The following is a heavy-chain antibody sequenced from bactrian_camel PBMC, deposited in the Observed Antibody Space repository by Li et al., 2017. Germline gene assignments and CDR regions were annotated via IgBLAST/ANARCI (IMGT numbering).Heavy chain of an antibody. J-gene: IGHJ6*01. D-gene: IGHD1*01. CDR1: GYLDSHYC. V-gene: IGHV3S26*01. Sequence: HVQLVESGGDSVQSGGSLRLSCAASGYLDSHYCMGWFRQVVGKEREEVAEMDGDGRKRYAESMQGRFSISKDNTRNTLYLQMHNLTPEDTAMYYCATPVMMGATCAVQDALGFGYRGQGTQVTVS. CDR3: ATPVMMGATCAVQDALGFGY. CDR2: MDGDGRK.